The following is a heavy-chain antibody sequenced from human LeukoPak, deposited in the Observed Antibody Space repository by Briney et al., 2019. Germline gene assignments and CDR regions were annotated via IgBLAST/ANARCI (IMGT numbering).Heavy chain of an antibody. CDR3: AREFTYYDYVWGSYRKEDAFDI. CDR1: GFTFSSYS. CDR2: ISSSSTI. D-gene: IGHD3-16*02. J-gene: IGHJ3*02. Sequence: HPGGSLRLSCAASGFTFSSYSMNWVRQAPGKGLEWVSYISSSSTIYYADSVKGRFTISRDNAKNSLYLQMNSLRAEDTAVYYCAREFTYYDYVWGSYRKEDAFDIWGQGTMVTVSS. V-gene: IGHV3-48*04.